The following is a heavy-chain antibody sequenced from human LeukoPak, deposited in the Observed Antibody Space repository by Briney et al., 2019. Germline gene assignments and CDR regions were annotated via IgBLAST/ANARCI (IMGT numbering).Heavy chain of an antibody. CDR3: ARDHCSSTSCYWVY. D-gene: IGHD2-2*01. J-gene: IGHJ4*02. CDR1: GYTFTGYY. CDR2: INPNSGGT. Sequence: ASVKVSCKASGYTFTGYYMHWVRQAPGQGLKWMGRINPNSGGTNYAQKFQGRVTMTRDTSISTAYMELSRLRSDDTAVYYCARDHCSSTSCYWVYWGQGTLVTVSS. V-gene: IGHV1-2*06.